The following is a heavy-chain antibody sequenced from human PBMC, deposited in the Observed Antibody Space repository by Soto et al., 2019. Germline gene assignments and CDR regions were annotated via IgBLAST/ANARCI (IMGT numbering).Heavy chain of an antibody. V-gene: IGHV1-69*01. CDR2: VTPTFGAG. CDR3: AASRGFYEAMDA. D-gene: IGHD3-22*01. J-gene: IGHJ6*02. CDR1: GGAFRNYA. Sequence: QVQLVQSGAEVKKPGSSVKVSCTASGGAFRNYAVSWVRQAPGQGLEWMGAVTPTFGAGVYAQKFQGRLTIFADESTNTAYLNVSSLTFEDAAICYCAASRGFYEAMDAWGQGTTLTVSS.